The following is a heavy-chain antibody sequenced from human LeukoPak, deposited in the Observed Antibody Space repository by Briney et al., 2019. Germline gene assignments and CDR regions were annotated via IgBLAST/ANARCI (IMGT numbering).Heavy chain of an antibody. CDR3: ARLPFRLLGEFGYYYYYGMDV. J-gene: IGHJ6*02. D-gene: IGHD3-10*01. CDR2: IYYSGST. Sequence: SETLSLTCTVSGGSISSYYWSWIRQPPGKGLEWIGYIYYSGSTNYNPSLKSRVTISVGTSKNQFSLKLSSVTAADTAVYYCARLPFRLLGEFGYYYYYGMDVWGQGTTVTVSS. V-gene: IGHV4-59*08. CDR1: GGSISSYY.